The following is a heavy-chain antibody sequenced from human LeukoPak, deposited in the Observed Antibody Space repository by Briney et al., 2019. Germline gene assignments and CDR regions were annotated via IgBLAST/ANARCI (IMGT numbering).Heavy chain of an antibody. V-gene: IGHV4-39*01. CDR1: GGSISSSSYY. CDR3: ARQPLYCSGGSCYSPDFDY. CDR2: IYYSGST. D-gene: IGHD2-15*01. J-gene: IGHJ4*02. Sequence: SETLSLTCTVSGGSISSSSYYWGWIRQPPGKGPEWIGSIYYSGSTYYNPSLKSRVTISVDTSKNQFSLKLSSVTAADTAVYYCARQPLYCSGGSCYSPDFDYWGQGTLVTVSS.